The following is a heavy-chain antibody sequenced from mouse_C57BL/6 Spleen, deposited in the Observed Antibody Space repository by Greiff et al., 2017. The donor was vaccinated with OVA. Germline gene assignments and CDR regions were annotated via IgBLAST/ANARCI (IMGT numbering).Heavy chain of an antibody. Sequence: VQLQQSGPELVKPGASVKLSCKASGYTFTSYDINWVKQRPGQGLEWIGWIYPRDGSTKYNEKFKGKATLTVDTSSSTAYMELHSLTSEDSAVYFCASRDYYGSSYGYFDVWGTGTTVTVSS. J-gene: IGHJ1*03. V-gene: IGHV1-85*01. CDR3: ASRDYYGSSYGYFDV. CDR2: IYPRDGST. D-gene: IGHD1-1*01. CDR1: GYTFTSYD.